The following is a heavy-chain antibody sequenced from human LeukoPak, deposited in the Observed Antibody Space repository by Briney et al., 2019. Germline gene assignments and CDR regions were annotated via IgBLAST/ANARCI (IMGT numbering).Heavy chain of an antibody. J-gene: IGHJ4*02. CDR1: GGSISNYY. CDR3: ARAAEYSSGWYLFDF. Sequence: ASETLSLTCTVSGGSISNYYWTWIRQPAGKGLEWIGRIYTSGGTNYNPSLKSRVTMSVDTSTNQFSLKLSSVTAAGTAMYYCARAAEYSSGWYLFDFWGQGILVTVSA. D-gene: IGHD6-19*01. CDR2: IYTSGGT. V-gene: IGHV4-4*07.